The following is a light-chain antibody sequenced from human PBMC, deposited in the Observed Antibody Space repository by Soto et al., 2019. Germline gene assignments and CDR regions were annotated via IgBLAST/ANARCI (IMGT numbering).Light chain of an antibody. CDR3: QSYDHFNYV. CDR2: EDN. CDR1: SGSIASNY. Sequence: NFMLTQPHSVSESPGKTVTISCTRSSGSIASNYVQWYQQRPGSAPTTVIYEDNQRPSGVPDRFSGSIDRSSNSASLTISGLKTEDEADYYCQSYDHFNYVFGTGTKVTVL. V-gene: IGLV6-57*04. J-gene: IGLJ1*01.